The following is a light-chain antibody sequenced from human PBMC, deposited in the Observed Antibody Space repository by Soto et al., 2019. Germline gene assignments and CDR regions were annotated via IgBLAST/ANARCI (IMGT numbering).Light chain of an antibody. CDR2: GAS. Sequence: EIVMTQSPATLSVSPGERATLSCRASQSVSSNLAWYQQTPGQAPRLLIYGASTSATGIPARFSGSGSGTEFTLTLSSLQSEDFAVYYCQQYNNWPTLGQGTRLEIK. J-gene: IGKJ5*01. V-gene: IGKV3-15*01. CDR1: QSVSSN. CDR3: QQYNNWPT.